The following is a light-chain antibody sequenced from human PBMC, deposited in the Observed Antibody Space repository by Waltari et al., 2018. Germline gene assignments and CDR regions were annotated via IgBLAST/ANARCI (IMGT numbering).Light chain of an antibody. CDR3: QHVYSYPVT. Sequence: DIQLTQSPSFLPASVGDRVTFTCRTSQVISGYLAWYQQKPNKAPKLLINAASTLQSGVPSRFSGGKSGTEFTLTISSLQPEDFATYFCQHVYSYPVTFGGGTTLDI. V-gene: IGKV1-9*01. CDR1: QVISGY. J-gene: IGKJ4*01. CDR2: AAS.